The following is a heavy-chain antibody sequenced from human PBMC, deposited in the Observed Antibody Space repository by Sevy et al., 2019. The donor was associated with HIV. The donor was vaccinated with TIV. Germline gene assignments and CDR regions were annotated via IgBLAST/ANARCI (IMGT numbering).Heavy chain of an antibody. J-gene: IGHJ4*02. D-gene: IGHD1-26*01. Sequence: GGSLRLSCAASGFTFSSYGMHWVRQAPGKGLEWVAVISYDGSNKYYADSVKGRFTISRDNSKNTLYLQMNSLRAEDTAVYYCAKDRGGGYGGAFDYWGQGTLVTVSS. V-gene: IGHV3-30*18. CDR3: AKDRGGGYGGAFDY. CDR2: ISYDGSNK. CDR1: GFTFSSYG.